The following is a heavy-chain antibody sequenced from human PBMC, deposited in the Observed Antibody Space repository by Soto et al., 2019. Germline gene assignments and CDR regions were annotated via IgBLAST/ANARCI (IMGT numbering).Heavy chain of an antibody. J-gene: IGHJ6*02. CDR1: GGSISSYY. Sequence: SETLSLTCTVSGGSISSYYWSWIRQPAGKGLEWIGRIYTSGSTNYNPSLKSRVTMSVDTSKNQFSLKLSSVTAADTAVYYCARDVTVTTFYYYGMDVWGQGTTVTVSS. CDR2: IYTSGST. D-gene: IGHD4-17*01. V-gene: IGHV4-4*07. CDR3: ARDVTVTTFYYYGMDV.